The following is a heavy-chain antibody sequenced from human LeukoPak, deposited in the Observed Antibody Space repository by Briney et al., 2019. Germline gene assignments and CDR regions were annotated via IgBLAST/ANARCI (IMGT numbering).Heavy chain of an antibody. V-gene: IGHV4-34*01. CDR2: INHSGST. CDR3: ARGRPHGNDY. Sequence: PSETLSLTCAVYGGSFSGYYWSWIRQPPGKGLEWIGEINHSGSTNYNPSLKSRVTIPVDTSKKQFSLKLSSVTAADTAVYYCARGRPHGNDYWGQGTLVTVSS. J-gene: IGHJ4*02. D-gene: IGHD4-23*01. CDR1: GGSFSGYY.